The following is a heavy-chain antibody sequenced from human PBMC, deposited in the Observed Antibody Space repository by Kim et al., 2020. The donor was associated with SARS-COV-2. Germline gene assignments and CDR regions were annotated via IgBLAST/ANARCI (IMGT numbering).Heavy chain of an antibody. V-gene: IGHV3-21*01. D-gene: IGHD4-17*01. CDR3: ARVRVHAFDI. Sequence: YIYYADSVKGRFTISRDNAKNSLYLQMNSLRAEDTAVYYCARVRVHAFDIWGQGTMVTVSS. J-gene: IGHJ3*02. CDR2: YI.